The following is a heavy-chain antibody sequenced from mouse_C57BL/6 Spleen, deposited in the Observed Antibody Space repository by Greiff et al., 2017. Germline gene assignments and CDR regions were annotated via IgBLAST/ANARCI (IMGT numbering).Heavy chain of an antibody. V-gene: IGHV1-66*01. CDR3: APTGKSAMDY. CDR1: GYSFTSYY. Sequence: VQLQQSGPELVKPGASVKISCKASGYSFTSYYIHWVKQRPGQGLEWIGWIYPGSGNTKYNEKFKGKATLTADTSSSTAYMQLSSLTSEDSAVYYCAPTGKSAMDYWGQGTSVTVSS. D-gene: IGHD4-1*02. J-gene: IGHJ4*01. CDR2: IYPGSGNT.